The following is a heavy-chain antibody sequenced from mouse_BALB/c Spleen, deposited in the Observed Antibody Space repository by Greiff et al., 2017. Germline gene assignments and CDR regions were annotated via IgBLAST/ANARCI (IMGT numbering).Heavy chain of an antibody. D-gene: IGHD1-1*01. CDR2: IWGDGST. CDR1: GFSLTGYG. J-gene: IGHJ4*01. CDR3: ARVSYYYGSSPYAMDY. Sequence: QVQLKESGPGLVAPSQSLSITCTVSGFSLTGYGVNWVRQPPGKGLEWLGMIWGDGSTDYNSALKSRLSISKDNSKSQVFLKMNSLQTDDTARYYCARVSYYYGSSPYAMDYWGQGTSVTVSS. V-gene: IGHV2-6-7*01.